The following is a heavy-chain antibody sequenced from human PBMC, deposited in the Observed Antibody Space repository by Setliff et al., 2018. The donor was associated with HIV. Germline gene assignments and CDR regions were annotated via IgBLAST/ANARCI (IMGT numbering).Heavy chain of an antibody. CDR2: INAGNGRT. CDR1: GYTFTNYA. CDR3: AREAVDDYARYFDY. Sequence: ASVKVSCKASGYTFTNYAVHWVRQAPGQRLEWMGWINAGNGRTEYAQEFQGRVSLTIDTSASTAYMELRSLRSDDTAVYYCAREAVDDYARYFDYWGQGSLVTVSS. D-gene: IGHD4-17*01. V-gene: IGHV1-3*01. J-gene: IGHJ4*02.